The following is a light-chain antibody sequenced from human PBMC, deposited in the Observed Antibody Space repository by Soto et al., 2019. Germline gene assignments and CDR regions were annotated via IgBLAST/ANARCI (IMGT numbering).Light chain of an antibody. Sequence: QSALTQPRSASGSPAQSVTISCTGTSSDVGGYNYVSWYQQHPGKAPKLMIYDVSQRPSGVPNRFSGSKSGNTASLTISGLQAEDEADYYCCSYAGSYPVVFGGGTKLTVL. CDR2: DVS. J-gene: IGLJ2*01. V-gene: IGLV2-11*01. CDR1: SSDVGGYNY. CDR3: CSYAGSYPVV.